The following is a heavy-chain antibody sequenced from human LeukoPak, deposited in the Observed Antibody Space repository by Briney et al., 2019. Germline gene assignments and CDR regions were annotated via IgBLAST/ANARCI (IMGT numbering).Heavy chain of an antibody. CDR2: IDWDDDK. Sequence: SGPALVKPTQTLTLTCTFSGFSLSTGGMCVAWVRQPPGKALEWLARIDWDDDKYYNTSLRTRPTISQGTSENQVGLTMTNMDPVDTAAYYCARTDSNGCYSDYWGQGTLVTVSS. CDR3: ARTDSNGCYSDY. V-gene: IGHV2-70*11. CDR1: GFSLSTGGMC. J-gene: IGHJ4*02. D-gene: IGHD3-22*01.